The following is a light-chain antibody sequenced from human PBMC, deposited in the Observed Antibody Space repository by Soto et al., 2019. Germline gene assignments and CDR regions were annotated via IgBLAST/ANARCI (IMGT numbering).Light chain of an antibody. J-gene: IGKJ2*02. CDR3: RQCNNWPPWT. V-gene: IGKV3-15*01. Sequence: EIVMTQSPATLSVSPGERATLSCRASQSVSSNLARYQQKPGQAPRLLIYGASTRATGIPARFSGSVSGTEFTLTISSLQSEDFAVYYCRQCNNWPPWTFGQGTKLEIK. CDR1: QSVSSN. CDR2: GAS.